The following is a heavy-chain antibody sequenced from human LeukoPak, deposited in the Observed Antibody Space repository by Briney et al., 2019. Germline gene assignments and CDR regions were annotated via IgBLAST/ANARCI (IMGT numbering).Heavy chain of an antibody. Sequence: GGSLRLSCAASGFTLDDYGMSWVRQAPGKGLEWDSGINWNGGNTGYADSVKGRFTISRDNVKNSLYLQMNGLRAEDTALYYCARAPGVRYYYYMDVWGKGTTVTVSS. CDR3: ARAPGVRYYYYMDV. D-gene: IGHD2-8*01. V-gene: IGHV3-20*04. CDR2: INWNGGNT. CDR1: GFTLDDYG. J-gene: IGHJ6*03.